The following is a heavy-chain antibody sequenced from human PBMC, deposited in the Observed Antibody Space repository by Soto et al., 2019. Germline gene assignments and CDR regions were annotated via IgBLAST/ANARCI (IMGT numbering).Heavy chain of an antibody. CDR3: ARGLVPAAIWYYYYGMDV. Sequence: ASVNVSCKASGYTFTSYGISWVRQAPGQGLEWMGWISAYNGNTNYAQKLQGRVTMTTDTSTSTAYMELRSLRSDDTAVYYCARGLVPAAIWYYYYGMDVWGQGTTVTVSS. V-gene: IGHV1-18*01. D-gene: IGHD2-2*02. J-gene: IGHJ6*02. CDR1: GYTFTSYG. CDR2: ISAYNGNT.